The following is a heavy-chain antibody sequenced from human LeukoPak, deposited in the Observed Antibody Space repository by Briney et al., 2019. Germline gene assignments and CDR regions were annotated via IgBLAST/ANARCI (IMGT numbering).Heavy chain of an antibody. D-gene: IGHD1-14*01. Sequence: GGSLRLSCAASGFIFSSYWMHWVRQGPGKGLVWVSRIKTDGSSTSYADSVKGRFTISRDNAKNTLYLQVNSLRAEDTAVYYCAGAYDRNYGAFDIWGQGTMVTVSS. J-gene: IGHJ3*02. CDR1: GFIFSSYW. V-gene: IGHV3-74*01. CDR3: AGAYDRNYGAFDI. CDR2: IKTDGSST.